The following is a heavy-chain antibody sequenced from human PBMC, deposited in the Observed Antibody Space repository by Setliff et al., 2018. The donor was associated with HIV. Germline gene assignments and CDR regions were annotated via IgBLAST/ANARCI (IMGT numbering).Heavy chain of an antibody. J-gene: IGHJ5*02. V-gene: IGHV7-4-1*02. CDR3: ARALYGEYGGERNWLDP. D-gene: IGHD4-17*01. Sequence: VASVKVSCKTSGYNFENYAINWVRQAPGQGLEWMGWINANSGSPTYAQAFTGRFVFSVDTSVTTAYLQISGLKADDTAVYYCARALYGEYGGERNWLDPWGQGTLVTVSS. CDR1: GYNFENYA. CDR2: INANSGSP.